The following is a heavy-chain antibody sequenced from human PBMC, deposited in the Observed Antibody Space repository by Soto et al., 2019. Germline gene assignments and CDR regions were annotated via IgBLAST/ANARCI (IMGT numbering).Heavy chain of an antibody. CDR2: IYPGDSDT. V-gene: IGHV5-51*01. Sequence: LGESLKISCKGSGYSFTSYWIGWVRQMPRKGLEWMGIIYPGDSDTRYSPSSQGQVTISADKSISTAYLQWSSLKASDTAMYYCARLGQWLVHYYGMDVWGQGTTVTVSS. CDR3: ARLGQWLVHYYGMDV. D-gene: IGHD6-19*01. CDR1: GYSFTSYW. J-gene: IGHJ6*02.